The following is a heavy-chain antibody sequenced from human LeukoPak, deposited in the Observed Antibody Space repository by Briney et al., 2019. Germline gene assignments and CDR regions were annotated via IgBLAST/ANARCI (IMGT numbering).Heavy chain of an antibody. D-gene: IGHD3-10*01. CDR2: IYPADSDT. Sequence: GESLKISCKGSGYSFTSQWIGWVRQMPGKGLEWMGIIYPADSDTKYSPSFQGQVTISADKSISTAYLQWSGLKASDTAIYYCARWMFYYGSGVFHYHGMDVWGQGTTVTVSS. V-gene: IGHV5-51*01. CDR1: GYSFTSQW. J-gene: IGHJ6*02. CDR3: ARWMFYYGSGVFHYHGMDV.